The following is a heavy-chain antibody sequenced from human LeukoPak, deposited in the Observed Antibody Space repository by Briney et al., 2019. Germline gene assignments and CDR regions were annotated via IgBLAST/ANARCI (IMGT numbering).Heavy chain of an antibody. CDR2: ISAYNGNT. CDR1: GYTFTSYG. J-gene: IGHJ4*02. V-gene: IGHV1-18*01. Sequence: ASVKVSCKASGYTFTSYGISWVRQAPGQGLEWMGWISAYNGNTNYAQKLQGRVTMTTDTSTSTAYMELRSLRSDDTAVYYCARDLVGRGFNNPFDWARNFDYWGQGTLVTVSS. CDR3: ARDLVGRGFNNPFDWARNFDY. D-gene: IGHD3-9*01.